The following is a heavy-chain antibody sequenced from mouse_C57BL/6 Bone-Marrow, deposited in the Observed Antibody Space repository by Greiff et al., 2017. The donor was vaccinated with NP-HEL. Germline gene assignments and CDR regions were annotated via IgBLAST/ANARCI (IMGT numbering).Heavy chain of an antibody. CDR3: VRHRITTVVAPGAMDY. J-gene: IGHJ4*01. D-gene: IGHD1-1*01. Sequence: EVKVVESGGGLVQPKGSLKLSCAASGFSFNTYAMNWVRQAPGKGLEWVARIRSKSNNYATYYADSVKDRFTISRDDSESMLYLQMNNLKTEDTAMYYCVRHRITTVVAPGAMDYWGQGTSVTVSS. CDR2: IRSKSNNYAT. V-gene: IGHV10-1*01. CDR1: GFSFNTYA.